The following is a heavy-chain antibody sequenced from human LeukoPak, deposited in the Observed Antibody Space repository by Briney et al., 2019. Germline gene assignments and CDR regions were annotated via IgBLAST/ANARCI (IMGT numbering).Heavy chain of an antibody. J-gene: IGHJ4*02. D-gene: IGHD3-16*01. CDR1: GYTFTGYY. V-gene: IGHV1-24*01. Sequence: GASVKVSCKASGYTFTGYYMHWVRQAPGKGLEWMGGFDPEDGETMYAEKFQGRVTMTEDTSTDTAYMELSSLRSEDTAVYYCATTSLFADVYYFDYWGQGALVTVSS. CDR3: ATTSLFADVYYFDY. CDR2: FDPEDGET.